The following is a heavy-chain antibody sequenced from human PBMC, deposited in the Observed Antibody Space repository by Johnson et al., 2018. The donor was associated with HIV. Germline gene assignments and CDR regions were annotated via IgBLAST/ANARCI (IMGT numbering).Heavy chain of an antibody. V-gene: IGHV3-23*04. CDR3: AKDGPEDIVVVVSYDAFDI. CDR2: ISGSGGST. CDR1: GFTFSSYA. Sequence: VQLVESGGGLVKPGGSLRLSCAASGFTFSSYAMNWVRQPPGKGLEWVSAISGSGGSTYYADSVKGLFTISRDNSKNTLLLHMNSLRADDTAVYYCAKDGPEDIVVVVSYDAFDIWGQGTLVTVSS. J-gene: IGHJ3*02. D-gene: IGHD2-15*01.